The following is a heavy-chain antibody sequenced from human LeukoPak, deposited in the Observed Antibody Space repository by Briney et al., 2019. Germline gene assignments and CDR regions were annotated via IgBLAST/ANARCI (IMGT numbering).Heavy chain of an antibody. CDR1: GFTFSSYA. CDR2: ISGSGGST. V-gene: IGHV3-23*01. D-gene: IGHD3-22*01. Sequence: PGGSLRLFCAASGFTFSSYAMSWVRQAPGKGLEWVSAISGSGGSTYYADSVKGRFTISRDNSKNTLYLQMNSLRAEDTAVYYCAKDRVRDYYDSSGRYYFDYWGQGTLVTVSS. CDR3: AKDRVRDYYDSSGRYYFDY. J-gene: IGHJ4*02.